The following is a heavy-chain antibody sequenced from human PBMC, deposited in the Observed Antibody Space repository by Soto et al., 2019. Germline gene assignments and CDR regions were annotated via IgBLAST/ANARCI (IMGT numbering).Heavy chain of an antibody. CDR1: GGSISSYY. V-gene: IGHV4-59*01. Sequence: QVQLQESGPGLVKPSETLSLICTVSGGSISSYYWSWIRQPPGKGLEWIGYIYYSGSTNYNPSLKSRVTISVDTSKNQFSLKLSSVTAADTAVYYCARDDPRSACDIWGQGTMVTVYS. CDR3: ARDDPRSACDI. J-gene: IGHJ3*02. CDR2: IYYSGST.